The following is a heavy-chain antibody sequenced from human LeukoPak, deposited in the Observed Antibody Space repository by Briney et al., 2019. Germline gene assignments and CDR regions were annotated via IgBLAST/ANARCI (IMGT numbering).Heavy chain of an antibody. CDR1: GGSFSGYY. Sequence: SETLSLTCAVYGGSFSGYYWSWIRQPPGKGLEWIGEINHSGSTNYNPSLKSRATISVDTSKNQFSLKLSSVTAADTAVYYCARVRVPAAIYGMDVWGQGTTVTVSS. CDR2: INHSGST. CDR3: ARVRVPAAIYGMDV. J-gene: IGHJ6*02. V-gene: IGHV4-34*01. D-gene: IGHD2-2*01.